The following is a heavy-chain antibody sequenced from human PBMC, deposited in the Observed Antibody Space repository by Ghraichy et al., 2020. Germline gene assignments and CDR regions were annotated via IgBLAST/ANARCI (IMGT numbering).Heavy chain of an antibody. Sequence: ASVKVSCKASGYTFTGYYMHWVRQAPGQGLEWMGWINPNSGGTNYAQKFQGRVTMTRDTSISTAYMELSRLRSDDTAVYYCARISSSKKLYGGNSPASFDYWGQGTLVTVSS. V-gene: IGHV1-2*02. D-gene: IGHD4-23*01. CDR3: ARISSSKKLYGGNSPASFDY. CDR1: GYTFTGYY. J-gene: IGHJ4*02. CDR2: INPNSGGT.